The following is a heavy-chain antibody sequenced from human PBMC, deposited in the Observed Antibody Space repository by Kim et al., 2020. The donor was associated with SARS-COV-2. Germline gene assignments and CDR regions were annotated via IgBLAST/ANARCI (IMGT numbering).Heavy chain of an antibody. D-gene: IGHD1-26*01. CDR2: ISGSGGST. J-gene: IGHJ4*02. Sequence: GGSLRLSRAASGLTFSSYAMSWVRQAPGKGLEWVSAISGSGGSTYYADSVKGRFTISRDNSKNTLYLQMNSQRAEDTAVYYCAKGWELFTGWVYWGQGTLVTVSS. V-gene: IGHV3-23*01. CDR1: GLTFSSYA. CDR3: AKGWELFTGWVY.